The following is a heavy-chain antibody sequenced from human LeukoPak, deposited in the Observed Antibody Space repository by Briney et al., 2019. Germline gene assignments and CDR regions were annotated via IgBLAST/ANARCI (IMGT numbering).Heavy chain of an antibody. CDR3: ARDGGVEYYDSSNYYDY. D-gene: IGHD3-22*01. Sequence: GGSLRLSCAASGFTFSSSTMHWVRQAPGKGLEWVSYISSSGSTMYYADSVKGRFTISRDNAKNSLYLQMNSLRAEDTAVYYCARDGGVEYYDSSNYYDYWGQGTLVTVSS. CDR2: ISSSGSTM. CDR1: GFTFSSST. V-gene: IGHV3-48*04. J-gene: IGHJ4*02.